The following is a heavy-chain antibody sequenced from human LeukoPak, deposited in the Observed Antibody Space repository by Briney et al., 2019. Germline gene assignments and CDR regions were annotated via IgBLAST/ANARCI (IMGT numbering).Heavy chain of an antibody. Sequence: RTSETLSLTCVVSGGSISSTSYYWGWIRQPPGKGLEWIGSIYYSGSTYYNPSLKSRVTMSVDTSKNQFSLKLTSVTAADTAVYYCARAGDYGDYVGWFDPWGQGTLVTVSS. CDR3: ARAGDYGDYVGWFDP. CDR2: IYYSGST. CDR1: GGSISSTSYY. J-gene: IGHJ5*02. D-gene: IGHD4-17*01. V-gene: IGHV4-39*07.